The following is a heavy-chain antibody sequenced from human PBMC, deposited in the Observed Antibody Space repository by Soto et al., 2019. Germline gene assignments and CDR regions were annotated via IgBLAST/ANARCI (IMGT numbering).Heavy chain of an antibody. CDR2: ISYDGSNK. D-gene: IGHD1-26*01. J-gene: IGHJ3*02. V-gene: IGHV3-30*03. Sequence: PGGSLRLSCAASGFTFSSYGMHWVRQAPGKGLEWVAVISYDGSNKCYADSVKGRFTISRDNSKNTLYLQMNSLRAEDTAVYYCATTLVEAFDIWGQGTMVTVSS. CDR1: GFTFSSYG. CDR3: ATTLVEAFDI.